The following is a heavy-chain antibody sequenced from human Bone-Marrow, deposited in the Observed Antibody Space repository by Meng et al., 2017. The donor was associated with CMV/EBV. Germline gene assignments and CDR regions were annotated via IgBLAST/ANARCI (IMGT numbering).Heavy chain of an antibody. CDR1: GFTFSTYS. CDR2: ISSSSSDI. D-gene: IGHD3-3*01. V-gene: IGHV3-21*01. CDR3: ARLGYDFWSGYPPSGGWFDP. J-gene: IGHJ5*02. Sequence: GESLKISCAASGFTFSTYSMNWVRQAPGKGLEWVSFISSSSSDIYYADSVKGRFTISRDNAKNSLYLQMNSLRAEDTAVYYCARLGYDFWSGYPPSGGWFDPWGQGTLVTVYS.